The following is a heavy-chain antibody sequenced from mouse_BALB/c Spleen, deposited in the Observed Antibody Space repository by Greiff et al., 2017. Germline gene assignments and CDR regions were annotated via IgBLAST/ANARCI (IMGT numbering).Heavy chain of an antibody. CDR2: ISSGSSTI. V-gene: IGHV5-17*02. CDR3: ARLYLDAMDY. D-gene: IGHD5-5*01. J-gene: IGHJ4*01. Sequence: EVQVVESGGGLVQPGGSRKLSCAASGFTFSSFGMHWVRQAPEKGLEWVAYISSGSSTIYYADTVKGRFTISRDNPKNTLFLQMTSLRSEDTAMYYCARLYLDAMDYWGQGTSVTVSS. CDR1: GFTFSSFG.